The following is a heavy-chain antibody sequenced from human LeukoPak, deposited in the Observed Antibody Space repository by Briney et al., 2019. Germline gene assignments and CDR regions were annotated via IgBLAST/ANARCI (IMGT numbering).Heavy chain of an antibody. CDR1: GFSVSSNY. V-gene: IGHV3-66*01. CDR2: IYSGGDT. Sequence: GGSLRLSCAASGFSVSSNYMSWVRQAPGKGLEWVSFIYSGGDTYYADSVKGRFTISRDNSKNTLYLQMNSLRAEDTAVYYCARYPVGAGLPDAFDIWGQGTLVTVSS. J-gene: IGHJ3*02. CDR3: ARYPVGAGLPDAFDI. D-gene: IGHD1-26*01.